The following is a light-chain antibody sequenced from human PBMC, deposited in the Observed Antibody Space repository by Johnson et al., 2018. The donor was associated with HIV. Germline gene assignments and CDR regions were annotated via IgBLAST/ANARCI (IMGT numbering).Light chain of an antibody. J-gene: IGLJ1*01. V-gene: IGLV1-51*01. CDR3: GTWDSSLSAGGV. CDR2: ENN. CDR1: SSNIGDNY. Sequence: QSVLTQPPSVSAAPGHNVSISCSGSSSNIGDNYISWYQQLPGAAPKLLIYENNKRPSGIPDRFSGSKSGTSATLDITGLQTGDEADYYCGTWDSSLSAGGVFGTGTKVTVL.